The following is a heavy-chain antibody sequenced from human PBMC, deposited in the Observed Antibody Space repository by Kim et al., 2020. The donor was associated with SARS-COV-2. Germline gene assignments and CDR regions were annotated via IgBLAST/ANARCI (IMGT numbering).Heavy chain of an antibody. V-gene: IGHV1-3*01. D-gene: IGHD6-13*01. Sequence: SQKFQGRVTITRDTAASTGYMELSSLRSEDTAVYYCASSSGIAAAGEFDPWGQGTLVTVSS. J-gene: IGHJ5*02. CDR3: ASSSGIAAAGEFDP.